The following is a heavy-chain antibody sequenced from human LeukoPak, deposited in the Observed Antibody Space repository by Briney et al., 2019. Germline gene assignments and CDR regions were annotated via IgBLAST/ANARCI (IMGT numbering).Heavy chain of an antibody. Sequence: GGSLRLSCAASGFTFSSYSMNWVRQAPGKGREWASSISSSSSYIYYADSVKGRFTISRDNAKNSLYLQMNSLRAEDTAVYYCARGGNSIDAFDIWGQGTMVTVSS. CDR2: ISSSSSYI. CDR3: ARGGNSIDAFDI. D-gene: IGHD1-26*01. V-gene: IGHV3-21*01. J-gene: IGHJ3*02. CDR1: GFTFSSYS.